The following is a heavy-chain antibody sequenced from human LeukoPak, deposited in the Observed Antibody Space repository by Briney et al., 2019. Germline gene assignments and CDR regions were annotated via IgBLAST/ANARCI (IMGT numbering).Heavy chain of an antibody. Sequence: HGESLKISCKGSGYSFTIYWIGWVRQMPGKGLEWMGIIYPADSDTRYSPSFQGQVTISADKSISTTYLQWSSLKASDTAMYYCVRSTMVRGVISMDVWGQGTTVTVSS. D-gene: IGHD3-10*01. J-gene: IGHJ6*02. CDR1: GYSFTIYW. V-gene: IGHV5-51*01. CDR3: VRSTMVRGVISMDV. CDR2: IYPADSDT.